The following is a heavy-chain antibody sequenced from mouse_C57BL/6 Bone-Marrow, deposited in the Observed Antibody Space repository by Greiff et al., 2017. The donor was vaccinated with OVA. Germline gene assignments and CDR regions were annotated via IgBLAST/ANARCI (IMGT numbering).Heavy chain of an antibody. CDR2: IRNKANGYTT. Sequence: EVHLVESGGGLVQPGGSLSLSCAASGFTFTDYYMSWVRQPPGKALEWLGFIRNKANGYTTEYSASVKGRFTISRDNSQSILYLQMNALRAEDSATYYCARAYDYERTWFAYWGQGTLVTVSA. D-gene: IGHD2-4*01. J-gene: IGHJ3*01. V-gene: IGHV7-3*01. CDR3: ARAYDYERTWFAY. CDR1: GFTFTDYY.